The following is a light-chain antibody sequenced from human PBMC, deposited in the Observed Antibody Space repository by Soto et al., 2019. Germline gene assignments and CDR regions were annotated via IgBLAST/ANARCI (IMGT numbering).Light chain of an antibody. Sequence: EIGRTQSPDTLSVSPGERATLSCRASQGVRSDLAWYQQKAGQSPRLLIYGASTRAAETPARFSGSGSETEFTLTISSLQSEDFAVYYCQQYSKWPLTFGGGTKVDIK. V-gene: IGKV3-15*01. CDR2: GAS. CDR1: QGVRSD. J-gene: IGKJ4*01. CDR3: QQYSKWPLT.